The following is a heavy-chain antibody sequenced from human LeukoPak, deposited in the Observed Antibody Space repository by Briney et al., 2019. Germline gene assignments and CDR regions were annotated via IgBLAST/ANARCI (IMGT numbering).Heavy chain of an antibody. D-gene: IGHD3-10*01. CDR1: GFTFSSYG. CDR3: AKDALLWFGEYSYYYYYMDV. V-gene: IGHV3-30*02. J-gene: IGHJ6*03. CDR2: IRYDGSNK. Sequence: PGGSLRLSCAASGFTFSSYGMHWVRQAPGKGLEWVAFIRYDGSNKYYADSVKGRFTISRDNSKNTLYLQMNSLRAEDTAVYYCAKDALLWFGEYSYYYYYMDVWGKGTTVTISS.